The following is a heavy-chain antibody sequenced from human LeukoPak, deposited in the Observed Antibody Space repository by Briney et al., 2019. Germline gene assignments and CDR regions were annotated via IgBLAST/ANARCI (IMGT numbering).Heavy chain of an antibody. CDR3: ARDNGGMKYYYYGMDV. CDR1: GGTFSSYA. D-gene: IGHD2-8*01. Sequence: ASVKVSCKASGGTFSSYAISWVRQAPGQGLEWMGWINPNSGGTNYAQEFQGRVTMTRDTSISTAYMELSRLRSDDTAVYYCARDNGGMKYYYYGMDVWGQGTTVTVSS. CDR2: INPNSGGT. J-gene: IGHJ6*02. V-gene: IGHV1-2*02.